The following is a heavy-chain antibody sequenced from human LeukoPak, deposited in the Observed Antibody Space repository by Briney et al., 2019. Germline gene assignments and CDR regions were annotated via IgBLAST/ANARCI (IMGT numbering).Heavy chain of an antibody. V-gene: IGHV3-73*01. D-gene: IGHD6-19*01. CDR3: TRHPTYSSGWYDY. CDR1: GFIFSGSA. CDR2: IRSKANSYAT. J-gene: IGHJ4*02. Sequence: GGSLRLSCAASGFIFSGSAMHWVRQASGKGLEWVGRIRSKANSYATAYAASVKGRFTTSRDDSKNTAYLQMNSLKTEDTAVYYCTRHPTYSSGWYDYWGQGTLVTVSS.